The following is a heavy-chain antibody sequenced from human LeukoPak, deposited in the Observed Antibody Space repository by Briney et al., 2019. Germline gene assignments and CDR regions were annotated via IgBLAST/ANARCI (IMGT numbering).Heavy chain of an antibody. CDR1: GFTFCHSG. V-gene: IGHV3-33*06. J-gene: IGHJ4*02. CDR2: IGSDGTNQ. D-gene: IGHD4-11*01. Sequence: GGSLRLSCAASGFTFCHSGFRWVRQAPGKGLEWVAVIGSDGTNQYYADSVKGRFTISRDDSQKTVYLEMNSLRTEDTAMYYCAKDAQRGLDYSPSLEYWGPGTLVTVSS. CDR3: AKDAQRGLDYSPSLEY.